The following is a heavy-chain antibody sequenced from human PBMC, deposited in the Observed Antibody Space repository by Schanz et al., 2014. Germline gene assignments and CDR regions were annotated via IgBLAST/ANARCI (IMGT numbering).Heavy chain of an antibody. CDR2: IEGDGTRT. D-gene: IGHD2-21*01. V-gene: IGHV3-7*03. J-gene: IGHJ2*01. CDR3: AKGQGAVINNWYFDL. Sequence: DVQLVESGGTLVQPGGSLIISCAASGFTFSSYWMVWLRQAPGKGLEWVANIEGDGTRTYYVDSVKGRFTISRDNSMNALSLQMNGLSADDTAIYYCAKGQGAVINNWYFDLWGRGTLVTVSS. CDR1: GFTFSSYW.